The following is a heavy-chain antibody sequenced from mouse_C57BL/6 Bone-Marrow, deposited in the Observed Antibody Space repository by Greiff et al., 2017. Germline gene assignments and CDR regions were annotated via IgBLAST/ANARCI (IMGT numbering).Heavy chain of an antibody. CDR2: IRSKSNNYAT. CDR3: VRHWLAFDY. D-gene: IGHD2-2*01. Sequence: EVQVVESGGGLVQPKGSLKLSCAASGFSFNTYAMNWVRQAPGKGLEWVARIRSKSNNYATYYADSVKDRFTISRDDSDSMLYLQMNNLKTEDTAMYYCVRHWLAFDYWGQGTTLTVSS. J-gene: IGHJ2*01. V-gene: IGHV10-1*01. CDR1: GFSFNTYA.